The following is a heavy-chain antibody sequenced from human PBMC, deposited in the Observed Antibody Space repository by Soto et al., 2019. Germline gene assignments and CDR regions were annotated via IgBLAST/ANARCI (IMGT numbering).Heavy chain of an antibody. CDR1: GGTFSSYA. J-gene: IGHJ6*02. D-gene: IGHD2-2*01. Sequence: ASVKVSCKASGGTFSSYAISWVRQAPGQGLEWMGGIIPIFGTANYAQKFQGRVTITADESTSTAYMELSSLRSEDTAVYYCARDIHRYCSSTSCYLYWDGGVYYYYGMDVWGQGTTVTVSS. CDR2: IIPIFGTA. V-gene: IGHV1-69*13. CDR3: ARDIHRYCSSTSCYLYWDGGVYYYYGMDV.